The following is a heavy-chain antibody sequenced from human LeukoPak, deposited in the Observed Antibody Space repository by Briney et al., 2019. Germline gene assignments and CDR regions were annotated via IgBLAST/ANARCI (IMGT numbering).Heavy chain of an antibody. CDR2: IIPIFGTA. CDR3: ARGPTNYGSGRGYYYYYMDV. V-gene: IGHV1-69*05. J-gene: IGHJ6*03. CDR1: GGTFSSYA. Sequence: SAKVSCKASGGTFSSYAISWVRQAPGQGLEWMGGIIPIFGTANYAQKFQGRVTITTDESTSTAYMELCSLRSENTAVYYCARGPTNYGSGRGYYYYYMDVWGKGTTVTVSS. D-gene: IGHD3-10*01.